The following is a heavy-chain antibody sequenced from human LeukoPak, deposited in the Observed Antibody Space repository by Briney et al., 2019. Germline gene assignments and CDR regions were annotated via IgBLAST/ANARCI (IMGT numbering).Heavy chain of an antibody. J-gene: IGHJ4*02. CDR1: GFTFSSYG. Sequence: GGTLRLSCAASGFTFSSYGVSWVRQAPGKGLEWVSGISGSGHRTYYADSVKGRFTISRDNSESTLYLQMNSLRAEDTAVYYCAKDWGEYFDYVWGSFTSFDSWGQGTLVTVSS. CDR2: ISGSGHRT. CDR3: AKDWGEYFDYVWGSFTSFDS. D-gene: IGHD3-16*01. V-gene: IGHV3-23*01.